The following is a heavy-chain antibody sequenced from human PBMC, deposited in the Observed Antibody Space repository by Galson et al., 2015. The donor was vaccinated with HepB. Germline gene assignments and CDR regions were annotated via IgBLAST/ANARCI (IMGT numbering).Heavy chain of an antibody. D-gene: IGHD4-17*01. V-gene: IGHV3-21*01. CDR1: GFTFSSYS. J-gene: IGHJ6*02. Sequence: SLRLSCAASGFTFSSYSMNWVRQAPGKGLEWVSSISSSSSYIYYADSVKGRFTISRDNAKNSLYLQMNSLRAEDTAVYYCAGYGDYYYYGMDVWGQGTTVTVSS. CDR2: ISSSSSYI. CDR3: AGYGDYYYYGMDV.